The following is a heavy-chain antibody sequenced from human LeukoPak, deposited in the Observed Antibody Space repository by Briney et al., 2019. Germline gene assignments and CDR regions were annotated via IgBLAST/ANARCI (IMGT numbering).Heavy chain of an antibody. D-gene: IGHD2-2*01. J-gene: IGHJ6*04. CDR2: IYTSGST. CDR1: GGSISSYY. CDR3: ARDARYCSSTSCPLDV. Sequence: SETLSLTSTVSGGSISSYYWSWIRQPAGKGLEWIGRIYTSGSTTYNPSLKSRFTMSVDTSKNQFSLKLSSVTAADTAVYYCARDARYCSSTSCPLDVWGKGTTVTVSS. V-gene: IGHV4-4*07.